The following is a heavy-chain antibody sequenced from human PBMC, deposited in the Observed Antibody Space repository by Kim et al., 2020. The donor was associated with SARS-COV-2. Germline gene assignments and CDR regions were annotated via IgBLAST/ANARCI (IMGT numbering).Heavy chain of an antibody. D-gene: IGHD2-15*01. CDR1: GFTFSTYG. J-gene: IGHJ6*02. V-gene: IGHV3-21*06. CDR3: AREVLASTYAMDV. Sequence: GGSLRLSCGASGFTFSTYGMNWVRQAPGKGLEWVSSIGSSSSDIYYADSVKGRFTISRDNARNSLYLRMHSLRAEDTAVYYCAREVLASTYAMDVWGQGT. CDR2: IGSSSSDI.